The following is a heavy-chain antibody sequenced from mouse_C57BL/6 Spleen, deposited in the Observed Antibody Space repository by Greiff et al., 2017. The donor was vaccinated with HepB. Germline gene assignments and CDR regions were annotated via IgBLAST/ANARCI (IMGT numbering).Heavy chain of an antibody. CDR1: GFNIKDDY. CDR3: TTGYGNYVPSYAMDY. V-gene: IGHV14-4*01. D-gene: IGHD2-10*02. CDR2: IDPENGDT. Sequence: DVHLVESGAELVRPGASVKLSCTASGFNIKDDYMHWVKQRPEQGLEWIGWIDPENGDTEYASKFQGKATITADTSSNTAYLQLSSLTSEDTAVYYCTTGYGNYVPSYAMDYWGQGTSVTVSS. J-gene: IGHJ4*01.